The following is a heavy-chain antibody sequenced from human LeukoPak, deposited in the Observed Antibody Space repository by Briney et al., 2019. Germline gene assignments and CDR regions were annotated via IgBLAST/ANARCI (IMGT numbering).Heavy chain of an antibody. CDR2: ISGSGGST. CDR1: GFTFSSYA. Sequence: GGSLRLSCAASGFTFSSYAMSWVRQAPGKGLEWVSAISGSGGSTYYADSVKGRFTISRDNSKNTLYLHMNSLRDEDTAVYYFAREHQIAAAGSDFWGQGTLVTVSS. J-gene: IGHJ4*02. D-gene: IGHD6-13*01. CDR3: AREHQIAAAGSDF. V-gene: IGHV3-23*01.